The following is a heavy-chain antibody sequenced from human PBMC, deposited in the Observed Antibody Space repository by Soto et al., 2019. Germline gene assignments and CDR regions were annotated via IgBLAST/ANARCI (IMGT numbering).Heavy chain of an antibody. CDR2: IYPGDSDT. Sequence: PGESLKISCKGSGYSFTSYWIGWVRQMPGKGLEWMGIIYPGDSDTRYSPSFQGQVTISADKSISTAYLQWSSLKASDTAMYYCASINYDFWSGYSPYYFDYWGQGTLVTVS. D-gene: IGHD3-3*01. CDR3: ASINYDFWSGYSPYYFDY. V-gene: IGHV5-51*01. CDR1: GYSFTSYW. J-gene: IGHJ4*02.